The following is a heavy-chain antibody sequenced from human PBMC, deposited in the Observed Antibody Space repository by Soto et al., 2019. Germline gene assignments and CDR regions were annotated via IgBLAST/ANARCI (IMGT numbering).Heavy chain of an antibody. J-gene: IGHJ6*03. CDR1: GYTFTSYD. D-gene: IGHD4-17*01. CDR3: VRRAYGDDPISVYYYYMDV. CDR2: MNPNSGNT. V-gene: IGHV1-8*01. Sequence: ASVTVSCKASGYTFTSYDINWVRQATGQGLEWMGWMNPNSGNTGYAQKFQGRVTMTRNTSISTAYMELSSLRSEDTAVYYCVRRAYGDDPISVYYYYMDVWGKGTTVTVSS.